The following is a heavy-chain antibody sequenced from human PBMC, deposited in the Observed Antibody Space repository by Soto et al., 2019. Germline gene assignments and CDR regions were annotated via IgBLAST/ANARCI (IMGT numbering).Heavy chain of an antibody. Sequence: EVQLVESGGGLVQPGGSLRLSCAASGFTFSSYWMHWVRQAPGQGLVWVSHIDSDGSGTIYADSVKGRFTTSRDNAKNTLYLQMNSLRAEDTAVYYCARGWYGAFDIWGQGTMVTVSS. CDR1: GFTFSSYW. J-gene: IGHJ3*02. D-gene: IGHD6-19*01. CDR3: ARGWYGAFDI. CDR2: IDSDGSGT. V-gene: IGHV3-74*01.